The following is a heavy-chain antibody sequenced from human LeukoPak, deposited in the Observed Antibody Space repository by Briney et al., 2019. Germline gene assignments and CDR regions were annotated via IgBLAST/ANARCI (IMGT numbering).Heavy chain of an antibody. D-gene: IGHD6-13*01. CDR3: ARASSIAAAGYFDY. J-gene: IGHJ4*02. Sequence: GASVKVSCKASGYTFTSYGISWVRQAPGQGLEWMGWISAYNGNTNYAQKLQGRVTMTTDTSTSTAYMELRSPRSEDTAVYYCARASSIAAAGYFDYWGQGTLVTVSS. CDR1: GYTFTSYG. CDR2: ISAYNGNT. V-gene: IGHV1-18*01.